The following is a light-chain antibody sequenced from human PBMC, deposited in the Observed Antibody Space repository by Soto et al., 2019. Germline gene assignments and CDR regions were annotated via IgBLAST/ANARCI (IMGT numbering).Light chain of an antibody. CDR2: DVN. CDR3: TSYTTSSLSV. CDR1: SSDVGAYNY. V-gene: IGLV2-14*01. J-gene: IGLJ1*01. Sequence: QSVLTQPASVSGSPGQSLTISCTGTSSDVGAYNYVSWYQQHPGKAPKLIIYDVNNRPSGVSNRLSGAKSGNTASLTISGLQAEVEADYYCTSYTTSSLSVFGTGTKVTVL.